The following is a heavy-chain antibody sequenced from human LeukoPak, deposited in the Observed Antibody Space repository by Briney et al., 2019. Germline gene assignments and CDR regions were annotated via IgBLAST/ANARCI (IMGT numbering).Heavy chain of an antibody. Sequence: YPSETLSLTCAVSGYSISSGYYWGWIRQPPGKGLEWIGSIYHSGSTYYNPSLKSRVTISVDTSKNQFSLKLSSVTAADTAVYYCARDLAVAAGRWFDPWGQGTLVTVSS. J-gene: IGHJ5*02. CDR2: IYHSGST. V-gene: IGHV4-38-2*02. CDR3: ARDLAVAAGRWFDP. D-gene: IGHD6-19*01. CDR1: GYSISSGYY.